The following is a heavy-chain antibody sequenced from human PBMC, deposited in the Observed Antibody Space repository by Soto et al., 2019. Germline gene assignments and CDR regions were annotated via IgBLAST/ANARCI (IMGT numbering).Heavy chain of an antibody. CDR1: GFSLSTSGVG. CDR3: AHRCLERPFFLNWFDP. J-gene: IGHJ5*02. V-gene: IGHV2-5*01. CDR2: IYWNDDK. Sequence: QITLKESGPTLVKPTQTLTLTCTFSGFSLSTSGVGVGWIRQPPGKALEWLALIYWNDDKRYSPSLKSRLTITKDTSKNQVVLTMTNMDPVDTATYYCAHRCLERPFFLNWFDPWGQGTLVTVSS. D-gene: IGHD1-1*01.